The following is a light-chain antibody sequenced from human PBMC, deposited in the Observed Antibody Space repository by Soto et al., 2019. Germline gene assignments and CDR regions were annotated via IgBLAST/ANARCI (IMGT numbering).Light chain of an antibody. Sequence: QSVLTQPPSVSGAPGQRVTISCTGSSSNIGANYDVHWYQHRPGTAPKLLIFGNTNRPSGVPDRFSGSKSGTSATLGITGLQTGDEADYYCGTWDSSLSAYVFGTGTKVTVL. CDR3: GTWDSSLSAYV. CDR1: SSNIGANYD. V-gene: IGLV1-40*01. CDR2: GNT. J-gene: IGLJ1*01.